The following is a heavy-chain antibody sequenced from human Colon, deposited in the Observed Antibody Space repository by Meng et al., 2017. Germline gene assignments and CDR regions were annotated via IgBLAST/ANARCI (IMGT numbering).Heavy chain of an antibody. D-gene: IGHD3-10*01. CDR2: TYYRSEWQN. V-gene: IGHV6-1*01. CDR3: TTWYGEY. CDR1: GDSVSSNRAL. J-gene: IGHJ4*02. Sequence: QVQLQRWGAGLLKPSETLSLTCAISGDSVSSNRALWHWVRQSPSRGLEWLGQTYYRSEWQNHYGVSVKSRITINADTSRNHFSLHLNSVTPEDTAVYYCTTWYGEYWGQGTLVTVSS.